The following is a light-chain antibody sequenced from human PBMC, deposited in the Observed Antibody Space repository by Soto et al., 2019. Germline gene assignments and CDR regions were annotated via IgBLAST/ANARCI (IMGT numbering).Light chain of an antibody. CDR2: GVT. J-gene: IGLJ1*01. CDR1: SSDVGGYDY. V-gene: IGLV2-11*01. Sequence: QSALTQPRSVSGSPGQSVTIACTGTSSDVGGYDYVSWYQQHPGKAPKLMIYGVTKRPSGVPDRFSGSKSGNTASLTISGLQAEDESDYYCCSHGGRHSYLFGTGTXVTVL. CDR3: CSHGGRHSYL.